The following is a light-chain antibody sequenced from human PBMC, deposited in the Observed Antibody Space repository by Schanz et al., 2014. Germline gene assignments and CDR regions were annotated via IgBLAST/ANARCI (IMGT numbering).Light chain of an antibody. CDR3: QQYDAWPPEGT. Sequence: EIVLTQSPGILSLSPGERATLSCRASQSVSSSYLAWYQQKPGLAPRLLIYGASTRAIGIPARFSGSGYGTDFTLTISGLQSEDFAVYFCQQYDAWPPEGTFGQGTKVEIK. CDR2: GAS. V-gene: IGKV3-15*01. J-gene: IGKJ1*01. CDR1: QSVSSSY.